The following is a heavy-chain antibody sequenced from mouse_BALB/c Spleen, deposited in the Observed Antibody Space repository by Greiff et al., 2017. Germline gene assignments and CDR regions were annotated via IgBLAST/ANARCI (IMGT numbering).Heavy chain of an antibody. CDR3: ARDYGSRYYAMDY. CDR2: IYPGDGDT. Sequence: QVQLKQSGAELVKPGSSVKISCKASGYAFSSYWMNWVKQRPGQGLEWIGQIYPGDGDTNYNGKFKGKATLTADKSSSTAYMQLSSLTSEDSAVYFCARDYGSRYYAMDYWGQGTSVTVSS. V-gene: IGHV1-80*01. D-gene: IGHD1-1*01. J-gene: IGHJ4*01. CDR1: GYAFSSYW.